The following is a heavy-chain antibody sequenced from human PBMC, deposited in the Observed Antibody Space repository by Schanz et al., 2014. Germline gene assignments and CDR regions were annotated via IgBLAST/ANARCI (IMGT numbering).Heavy chain of an antibody. J-gene: IGHJ4*02. V-gene: IGHV3-23*01. D-gene: IGHD1-1*01. CDR1: GFTFNSYA. CDR2: ISHSGGSK. Sequence: DVQLLESGGGLVQPGGSLRLSCAASGFTFNSYAMTWVRQAPGKGLEWVSSISHSGGSKYYADSVKGRFTISRDNSKNTLYLQKNSLRADDTAVYFCARAHGNNWYGKGLDYWGQGTQVTVSS. CDR3: ARAHGNNWYGKGLDY.